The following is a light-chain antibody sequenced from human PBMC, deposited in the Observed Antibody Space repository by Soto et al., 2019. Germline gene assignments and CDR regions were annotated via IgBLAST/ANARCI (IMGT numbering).Light chain of an antibody. CDR2: GAS. V-gene: IGKV3D-15*01. Sequence: EIAMTQSPVTLSASPGERVTLSCRASQSVNINLAWYQQRPGQAPRVLIYGASNRASCIPDRFSGSGSGTDFTLTISRLEPDDFAIYYCQQYKDWPPLTFGGGTRVEIK. J-gene: IGKJ4*01. CDR3: QQYKDWPPLT. CDR1: QSVNIN.